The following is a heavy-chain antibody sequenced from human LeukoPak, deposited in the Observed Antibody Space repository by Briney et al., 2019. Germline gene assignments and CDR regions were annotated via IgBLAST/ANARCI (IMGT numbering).Heavy chain of an antibody. Sequence: SVKVSCKASGGTFSSYAISWVRQAPGQELEWMGRIIPILGIANYAQKFQGRVTITADKSTSTAYMELSSLRSEDTAVYYCARDDRSSTSCYLNWYFDLWGRGTLVTVSS. V-gene: IGHV1-69*04. CDR1: GGTFSSYA. CDR2: IIPILGIA. J-gene: IGHJ2*01. CDR3: ARDDRSSTSCYLNWYFDL. D-gene: IGHD2-2*01.